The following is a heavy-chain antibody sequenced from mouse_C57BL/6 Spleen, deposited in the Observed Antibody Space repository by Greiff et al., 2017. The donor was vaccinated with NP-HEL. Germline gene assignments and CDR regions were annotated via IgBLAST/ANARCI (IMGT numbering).Heavy chain of an antibody. CDR1: GFTFSDYG. D-gene: IGHD1-1*01. CDR3: ARPITTVVEGGYFDV. Sequence: EVMLVESGGGLVKPGGSLKLSCAASGFTFSDYGMHWVRQAPEKGLEWVAYISSGSSTIYYADTVKGRFTISRDNAKNTLFLQMTSLRSEDTAMYYCARPITTVVEGGYFDVWGTGTTVTVSS. J-gene: IGHJ1*03. V-gene: IGHV5-17*01. CDR2: ISSGSSTI.